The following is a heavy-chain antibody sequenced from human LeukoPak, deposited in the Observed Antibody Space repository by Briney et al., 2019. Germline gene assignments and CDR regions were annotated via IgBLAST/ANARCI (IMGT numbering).Heavy chain of an antibody. CDR3: AKVAFGGIAVAGPFDY. D-gene: IGHD6-19*01. CDR2: ISWNSGSI. Sequence: GRSLRLSCAASGFTFDDYAMHWVRQAPGKGLEWVSGISWNSGSIGYAESVKGRFAISRDNAKNSLYLQMNSLRAEDMALYYCAKVAFGGIAVAGPFDYWGQGTLVTVSS. CDR1: GFTFDDYA. J-gene: IGHJ4*02. V-gene: IGHV3-9*03.